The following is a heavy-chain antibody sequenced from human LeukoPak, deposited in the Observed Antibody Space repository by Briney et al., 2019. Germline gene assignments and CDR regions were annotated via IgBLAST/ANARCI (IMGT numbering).Heavy chain of an antibody. CDR1: GFTFSSYG. CDR2: ISYDGSNE. V-gene: IGHV3-30*03. Sequence: GGSLRLSCAASGFTFSSYGMHWVRQAPGKGLEWVAVISYDGSNEYYADSVKGRFTISRDNSKNTLYLQMNSLRAEDTAVYYCARSSRWLQLGGDYWGQGTLVTVSS. D-gene: IGHD5-24*01. CDR3: ARSSRWLQLGGDY. J-gene: IGHJ4*02.